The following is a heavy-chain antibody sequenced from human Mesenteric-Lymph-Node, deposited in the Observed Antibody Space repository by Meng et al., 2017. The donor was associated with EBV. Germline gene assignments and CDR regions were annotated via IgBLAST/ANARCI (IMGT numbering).Heavy chain of an antibody. J-gene: IGHJ4*02. CDR1: GGSIRDSLHC. V-gene: IGHV4-39*01. Sequence: ESVTAAVSPPHPLPLTFLVSGGSIRDSLHCCVWCRQPPGKGLEGIVSVGDTGTAYNTPSLRTLKSRVTVSVDTSKNQFSLKLSSVTAADTAVYSCAKYNYGDDDRGVDCWGQGTLVTVS. D-gene: IGHD4-17*01. CDR2: VGDTGTA. CDR3: AKYNYGDDDRGVDC.